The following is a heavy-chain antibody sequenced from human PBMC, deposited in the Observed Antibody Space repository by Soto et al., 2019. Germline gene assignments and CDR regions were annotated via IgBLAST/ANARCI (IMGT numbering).Heavy chain of an antibody. V-gene: IGHV1-46*01. CDR1: GYTFTSYY. Sequence: QVQLVQSGAEVKKPGASVKVSCKASGYTFTSYYMHWVRQAPGQGLEWMGIINPSGGSTSYAQKFQGRAAMTRDTSTRTVYMELSSLRSEDTAVYYCAREAGAFDYWGQGTLVTVSS. D-gene: IGHD6-19*01. J-gene: IGHJ4*02. CDR2: INPSGGST. CDR3: AREAGAFDY.